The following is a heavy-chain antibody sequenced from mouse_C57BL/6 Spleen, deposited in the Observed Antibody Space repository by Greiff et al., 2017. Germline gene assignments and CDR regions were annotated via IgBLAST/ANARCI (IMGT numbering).Heavy chain of an antibody. CDR3: VYGYSYAMDY. J-gene: IGHJ4*01. CDR1: GYTFTSYW. Sequence: VQGVESGAELAKPGASVKLSCKASGYTFTSYWMHWVKQRPGQGLEWIGYINPSSGYTKYNQKFKDKATLTADKSSSTAYMQLSSLTYEDSAVYYCVYGYSYAMDYWGQGTSVTVSS. V-gene: IGHV1-7*01. D-gene: IGHD2-2*01. CDR2: INPSSGYT.